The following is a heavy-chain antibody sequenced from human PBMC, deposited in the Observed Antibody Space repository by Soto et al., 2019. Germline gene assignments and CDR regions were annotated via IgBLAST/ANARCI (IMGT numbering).Heavy chain of an antibody. D-gene: IGHD4-4*01. CDR2: IYYSGST. J-gene: IGHJ4*02. Sequence: SETLSLTCTVSGGSISSSSYYWGWIRQPPGKGLEWIGSIYYSGSTYYTPSLKSRVTISVDTSKNQFSLKLSSVTAADTAVYYCARRGTTVTTPLDYWGQGTLVTVSS. CDR1: GGSISSSSYY. CDR3: ARRGTTVTTPLDY. V-gene: IGHV4-39*01.